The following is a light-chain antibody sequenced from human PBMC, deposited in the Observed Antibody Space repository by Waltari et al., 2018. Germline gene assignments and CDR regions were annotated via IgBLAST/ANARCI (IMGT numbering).Light chain of an antibody. CDR3: QQYNNWPPTWT. J-gene: IGKJ1*01. V-gene: IGKV3-15*01. Sequence: EIVMTQAPATLSVSPGERATLSCRASQSINSKLAWYQQKPGQTPRLLIYGASTRATGIPARFSGTGSGTEFTLTISSLQSEDFAVYYCQQYNNWPPTWTFGQGTKVEIK. CDR1: QSINSK. CDR2: GAS.